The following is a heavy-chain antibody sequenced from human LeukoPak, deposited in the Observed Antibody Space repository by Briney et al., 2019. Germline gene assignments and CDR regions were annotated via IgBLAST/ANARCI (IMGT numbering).Heavy chain of an antibody. CDR3: ASGPELERREVYFDY. D-gene: IGHD1-1*01. CDR1: GFTFSSYS. V-gene: IGHV3-21*01. Sequence: GGSLRLSCAASGFTFSSYSMNWVRQAPGKGLEWVSSISSSSSYIYYADSVKGRFTISRDNAKNSLYLQMNSLRAEDTAVYYCASGPELERREVYFDYWGQGTLVTVSS. J-gene: IGHJ4*02. CDR2: ISSSSSYI.